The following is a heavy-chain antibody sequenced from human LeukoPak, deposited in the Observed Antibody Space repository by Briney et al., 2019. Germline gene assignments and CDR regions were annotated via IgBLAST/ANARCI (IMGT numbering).Heavy chain of an antibody. CDR1: GGSISSYY. V-gene: IGHV4-59*12. CDR2: IYYSGST. CDR3: ARFPTYYYDSSGYQTHDAFDI. Sequence: KSSETLSLTCTVSGGSISSYYWSWIRQPPGKGLEWIGYIYYSGSTNYNPSLKSRVTISVDTSKNQFSLKLSSVTAADTAVYYCARFPTYYYDSSGYQTHDAFDIWGQGTMVTVSS. D-gene: IGHD3-22*01. J-gene: IGHJ3*02.